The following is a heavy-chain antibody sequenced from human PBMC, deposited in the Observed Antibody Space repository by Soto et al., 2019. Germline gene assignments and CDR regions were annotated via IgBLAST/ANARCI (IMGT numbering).Heavy chain of an antibody. CDR3: AGSTYYDFWSGYPAVGMDV. CDR2: ISSSGSTI. Sequence: PGGSLRLSCAASGFTFSSYEMNWVRQAPGKGLEWVSYISSSGSTIYYADSVKGRFTISRDNAKNSLYLQMNSLRAEDTAVYYCAGSTYYDFWSGYPAVGMDVWGQGTTVTVSS. V-gene: IGHV3-48*03. CDR1: GFTFSSYE. D-gene: IGHD3-3*01. J-gene: IGHJ6*02.